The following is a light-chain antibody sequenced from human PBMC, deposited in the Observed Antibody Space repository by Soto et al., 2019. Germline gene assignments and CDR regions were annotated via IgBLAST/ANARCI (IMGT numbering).Light chain of an antibody. CDR3: CSYASSSTLI. CDR2: EGT. V-gene: IGLV2-23*01. CDR1: SSDVGSYNL. J-gene: IGLJ2*01. Sequence: QSALTQPASMSGSPGQSITISCIGTSSDVGSYNLVSWYQQHPGKAPKLMIYEGTKRPSGLSNRFSGSRSGNTASLTISGLQAEDEADYYCCSYASSSTLIFGGGTKLTVL.